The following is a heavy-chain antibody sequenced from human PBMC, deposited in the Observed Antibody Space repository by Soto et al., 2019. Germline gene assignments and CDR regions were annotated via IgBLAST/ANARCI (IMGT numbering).Heavy chain of an antibody. Sequence: PGGSLRLSCAASGFTFSSYSMNWVRQAPGKGLEWVSSISSSSSYIYYADSVKGRFTISRDNAKNSLYLQMNSLRAEDTAVYYCARHLAVAYYYYYYGMDVWGQGTTVTVSS. J-gene: IGHJ6*02. V-gene: IGHV3-21*01. D-gene: IGHD6-19*01. CDR3: ARHLAVAYYYYYYGMDV. CDR1: GFTFSSYS. CDR2: ISSSSSYI.